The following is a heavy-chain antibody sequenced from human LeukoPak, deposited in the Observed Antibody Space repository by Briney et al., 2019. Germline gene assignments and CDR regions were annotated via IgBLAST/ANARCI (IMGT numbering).Heavy chain of an antibody. CDR2: IYPGDSDT. J-gene: IGHJ5*02. CDR3: ARFYSITMVRGVIEGNWFDP. Sequence: GESLQISCKGSGYSFTSYWIGGVRQVPGKGLEGMGIIYPGDSDTRYSPSFQGQVTISADKSISTAYLQWSSLKASDTAMYYCARFYSITMVRGVIEGNWFDPWGQGTLVTVSS. D-gene: IGHD3-10*01. CDR1: GYSFTSYW. V-gene: IGHV5-51*01.